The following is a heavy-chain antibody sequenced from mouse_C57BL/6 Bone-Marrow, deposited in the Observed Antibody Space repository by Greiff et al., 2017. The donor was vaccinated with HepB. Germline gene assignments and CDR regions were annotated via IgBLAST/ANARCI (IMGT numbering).Heavy chain of an antibody. V-gene: IGHV1-59*01. J-gene: IGHJ2*01. CDR2: IDPSDSYT. Sequence: QVQLQQPGAELVRPGTSVKLSCKASGYTFTSYWMHWVKQRPGQGLEWIGVIDPSDSYTNYNQKFKGKATLTVDTSSSTAYMQLSSLTSEDSAVYYCARDYSADYYFDYWGQGTTLTVSS. CDR3: ARDYSADYYFDY. CDR1: GYTFTSYW. D-gene: IGHD2-12*01.